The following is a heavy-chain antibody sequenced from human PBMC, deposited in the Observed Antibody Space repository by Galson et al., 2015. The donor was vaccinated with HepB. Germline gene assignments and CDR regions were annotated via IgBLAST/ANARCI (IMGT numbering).Heavy chain of an antibody. V-gene: IGHV1-18*04. CDR1: GYTFTSYG. CDR2: ISAYNGNT. D-gene: IGHD3-22*01. J-gene: IGHJ3*02. CDR3: ARDWPSQYYYDSSGHDAFDI. Sequence: VKVSCKASGYTFTSYGISWVRQAPGQGLEWMGWISAYNGNTNYAQKLQGRVTMTTDTSTSTAYMELRSLRSDDTAVYYCARDWPSQYYYDSSGHDAFDIWGQGTMVTVSS.